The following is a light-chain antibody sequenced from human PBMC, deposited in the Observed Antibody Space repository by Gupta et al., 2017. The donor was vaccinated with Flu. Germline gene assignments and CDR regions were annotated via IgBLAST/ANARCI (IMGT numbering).Light chain of an antibody. CDR1: QDINDY. V-gene: IGKV1-9*01. J-gene: IGKJ2*01. CDR2: SAS. CDR3: QQLNSCPYT. Sequence: DIPLTKPPSFLSASVGDRVIITCRASQDINDYLAWYQQKPGKAPEVLIYSASTLRSGVPPRFSGSGSGTEFTLTISSLQPEDFATYSCQQLNSCPYTFGQGTKLEI.